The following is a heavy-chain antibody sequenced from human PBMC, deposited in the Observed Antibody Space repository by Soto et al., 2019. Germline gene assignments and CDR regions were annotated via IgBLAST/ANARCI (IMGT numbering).Heavy chain of an antibody. Sequence: SETLSLTCTVSGASISSGGYYWSWIRQHPGKGLEWIGFIYRSGSSYYNPSLKNRITISVDTSKNQFSLKLSSLNAADTAVYYCARTGGDTAYYFDSWGQGARVTVSS. CDR3: ARTGGDTAYYFDS. CDR2: IYRSGSS. V-gene: IGHV4-31*03. D-gene: IGHD3-16*01. CDR1: GASISSGGYY. J-gene: IGHJ4*02.